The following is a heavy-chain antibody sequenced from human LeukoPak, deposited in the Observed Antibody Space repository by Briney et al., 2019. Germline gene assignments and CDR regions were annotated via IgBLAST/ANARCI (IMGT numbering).Heavy chain of an antibody. CDR1: RYTLTSYY. Sequence: ASLKGSCKASRYTLTSYYMHSVRHAPGQGLEWVGIINPRAGSMYAQQFQGRVTVTRETSTRTVYMELSSLTCEDTALYYFAGAPSGGYSDCWGRGRLVSVCS. D-gene: IGHD1-26*01. CDR3: AGAPSGGYSDC. J-gene: IGHJ4*02. V-gene: IGHV1-46*01. CDR2: INPRAGS.